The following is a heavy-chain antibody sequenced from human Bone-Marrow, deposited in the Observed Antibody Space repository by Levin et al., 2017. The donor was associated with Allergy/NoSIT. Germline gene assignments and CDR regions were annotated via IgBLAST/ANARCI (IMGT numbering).Heavy chain of an antibody. CDR1: GFVFDDYA. CDR3: TKDSDPGADYCDSGSCHGQFEY. Sequence: PGGSLRLSCVASGFVFDDYAMHWVRQVPGKGLEWVAGISWDSGSVGYGDSVRGRFAISRDNGENSLYLEMNSLRPEDTAFYYCTKDSDPGADYCDSGSCHGQFEYWGQGTLVTVSS. J-gene: IGHJ4*02. V-gene: IGHV3-9*01. CDR2: ISWDSGSV. D-gene: IGHD2/OR15-2a*01.